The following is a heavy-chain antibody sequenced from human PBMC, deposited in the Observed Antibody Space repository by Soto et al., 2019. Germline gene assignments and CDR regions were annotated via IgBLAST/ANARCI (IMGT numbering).Heavy chain of an antibody. CDR1: GFAFSRNT. CDR2: ITSSGSYV. CDR3: VKDEGIEAMAV. Sequence: GGSLRLSCVTSGFAFSRNTMNWVRQAPGKGLEWVASITSSGSYVYYADSVKGRFSASRDNAKNSLSLQMDSLRLDDTDIYFCVKDEGIEAMAVWGQGTTVTVSS. D-gene: IGHD3-3*02. V-gene: IGHV3-21*01. J-gene: IGHJ6*02.